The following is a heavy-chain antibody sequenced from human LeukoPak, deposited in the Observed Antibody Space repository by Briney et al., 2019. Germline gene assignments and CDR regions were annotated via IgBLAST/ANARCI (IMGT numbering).Heavy chain of an antibody. Sequence: SETLSLTCAVYGGSFSGYYWSWIRQPPGKGLEWIGEINHSGSTNYNPSLKSRVTISVDTSKNQFSLKLSSVTAADTAVYYCARGLRDPNYYGSGSYYNRVPDYWGQGTLVTVSS. CDR3: ARGLRDPNYYGSGSYYNRVPDY. CDR2: INHSGST. D-gene: IGHD3-10*01. J-gene: IGHJ4*02. V-gene: IGHV4-34*01. CDR1: GGSFSGYY.